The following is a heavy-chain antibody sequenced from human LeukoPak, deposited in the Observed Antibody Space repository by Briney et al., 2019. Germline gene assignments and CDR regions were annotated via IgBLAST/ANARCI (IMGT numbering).Heavy chain of an antibody. CDR1: GFTFSSYG. CDR3: TGSYYYEYFQH. J-gene: IGHJ1*01. Sequence: GRSLRLSCAASGFTFSSYGMHWVRQAPGKGLEWVSVISGNGGSTYYADSVRGRFTISRDNSKSTLYLQMSSLRAEDTALYYCTGSYYYEYFQHWGQGTLVTVSS. V-gene: IGHV3-23*01. CDR2: ISGNGGST. D-gene: IGHD3-22*01.